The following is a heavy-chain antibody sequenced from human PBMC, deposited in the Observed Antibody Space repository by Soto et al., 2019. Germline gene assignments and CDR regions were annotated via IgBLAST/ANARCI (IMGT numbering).Heavy chain of an antibody. CDR1: GFTFTSYA. CDR2: ISGSGGST. J-gene: IGHJ4*02. Sequence: GGSLSLSCAPSGFTFTSYAISCVRPATGKGLEWVSAISGSGGSTYYADSVKGRFTISRDNSKNTLYLQMNSLRAEDTAVYYCENLHNSQLGSYYQWGQGTLVTVSS. D-gene: IGHD1-26*01. CDR3: ENLHNSQLGSYYQ. V-gene: IGHV3-23*01.